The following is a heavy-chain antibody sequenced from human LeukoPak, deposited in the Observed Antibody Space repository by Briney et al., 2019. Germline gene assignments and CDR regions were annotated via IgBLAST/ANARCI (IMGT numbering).Heavy chain of an antibody. Sequence: PGGSLRLSXAASGFTFSSYSMNWVRQAPGKGLEWVSSISSSSSYIYYADSVKGRLTISRDNAKNSLYLQMNSLRAEDTAVYYCARGYSGYHFDYWGQGTLVTVSS. J-gene: IGHJ4*02. CDR2: ISSSSSYI. D-gene: IGHD5-12*01. V-gene: IGHV3-21*01. CDR3: ARGYSGYHFDY. CDR1: GFTFSSYS.